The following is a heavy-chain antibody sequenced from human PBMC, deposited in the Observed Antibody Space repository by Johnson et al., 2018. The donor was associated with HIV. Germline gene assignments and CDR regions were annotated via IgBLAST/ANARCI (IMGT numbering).Heavy chain of an antibody. D-gene: IGHD3-10*01. J-gene: IGHJ3*02. CDR2: ISSSGSTI. CDR1: GFTFDDYG. V-gene: IGHV3-11*04. CDR3: AGGYGSGSGDAFDM. Sequence: QVQLVESGGGVVRPGGSLRVSCAASGFTFDDYGMSWIRPAPGKGLEWVSYISSSGSTIYYADSVKGRSTISRDNAKNALYLQMNSLRAEDKAVYYCAGGYGSGSGDAFDMWGQGTMVTVSS.